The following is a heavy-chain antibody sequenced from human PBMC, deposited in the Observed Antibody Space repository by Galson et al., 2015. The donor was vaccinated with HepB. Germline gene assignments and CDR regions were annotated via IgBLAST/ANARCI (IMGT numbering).Heavy chain of an antibody. CDR1: GYTFTGYY. J-gene: IGHJ4*02. CDR2: INPNSGGT. Sequence: QSGAEVKKPGESLKISCKASGYTFTGYYMHWVRQAPGQGLEWMGWINPNSGGTNYAQKFQGRVTMTRDTSISTAYMELSRLRSDDTAVYYCARDTGETVAVDYWGQGTLVTVSS. CDR3: ARDTGETVAVDY. D-gene: IGHD6-19*01. V-gene: IGHV1-2*02.